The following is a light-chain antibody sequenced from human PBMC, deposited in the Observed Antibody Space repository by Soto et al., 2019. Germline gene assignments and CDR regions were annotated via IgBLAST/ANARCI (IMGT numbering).Light chain of an antibody. J-gene: IGLJ3*02. CDR3: AVWDDSLDGWV. Sequence: QSVLTQPPSESGTPGQSIIISCAGSSSNVGENPVYWYQQLPGTAPKVLIYRDNQRPSGVPDRFSGSKSRTSASLAISGLQSEDEADYYCAVWDDSLDGWVFGGGTKLTVL. CDR2: RDN. CDR1: SSNVGENP. V-gene: IGLV1-44*01.